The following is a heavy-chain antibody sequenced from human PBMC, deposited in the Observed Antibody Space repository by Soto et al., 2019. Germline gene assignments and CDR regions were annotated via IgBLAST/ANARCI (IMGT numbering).Heavy chain of an antibody. D-gene: IGHD6-6*01. Sequence: QVQLVQSGAEVKKPGSSVKVSCKASGGSFSSYAISWVRQAPGQGLKWMGGIIPIFGTPSYAQKFQGRVTITADESTSTAYMELSSLRSEDTAVYYCAREYRSSSGRFDNWGQGTLVTVSS. J-gene: IGHJ4*02. CDR3: AREYRSSSGRFDN. CDR1: GGSFSSYA. CDR2: IIPIFGTP. V-gene: IGHV1-69*01.